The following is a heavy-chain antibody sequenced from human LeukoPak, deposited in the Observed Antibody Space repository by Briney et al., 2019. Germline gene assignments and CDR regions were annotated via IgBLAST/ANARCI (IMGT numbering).Heavy chain of an antibody. CDR2: IYYSGST. CDR1: GGSISSGGYY. J-gene: IGHJ4*02. V-gene: IGHV4-31*03. CDR3: ARHPYCGGDCYSYYYFDY. Sequence: PSETLSLTCTVSGGSISSGGYYWSWIRQHPGKGLEWIGYIYYSGSTYYNPSLKSRVTISVDTSKNQFSLKLSSVTAADTAVYYCARHPYCGGDCYSYYYFDYWGQGTLVTVSS. D-gene: IGHD2-21*02.